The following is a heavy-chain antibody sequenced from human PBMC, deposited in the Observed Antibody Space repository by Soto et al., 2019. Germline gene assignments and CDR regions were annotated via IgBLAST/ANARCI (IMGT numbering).Heavy chain of an antibody. V-gene: IGHV3-23*01. J-gene: IGHJ6*02. CDR2: ISGSGGST. D-gene: IGHD3-3*01. CDR1: GFTFSSYA. CDR3: AKDAHTYYDFWSGYNKYYYYYYGMDV. Sequence: PGGSLRLSCAASGFTFSSYAMSWVRQAPGKGLEWVSAISGSGGSTYYADSVKGRFTISRDNSKNTLYLQMNSLRAEDTAVYYCAKDAHTYYDFWSGYNKYYYYYYGMDVWGQGTTVTVSS.